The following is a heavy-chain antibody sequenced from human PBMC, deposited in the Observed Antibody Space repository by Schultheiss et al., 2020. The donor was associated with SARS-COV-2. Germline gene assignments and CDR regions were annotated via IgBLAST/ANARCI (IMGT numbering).Heavy chain of an antibody. CDR3: ARKSRLDY. Sequence: SCAASGFTFSNYEMNWVRQAPGKGLEWVSHISSSGNTINYADSVKGRFTISRDNAKSSITLHMNSLRAEDTAVYYCARKSRLDYWGQGTLVTVSS. D-gene: IGHD3-3*01. CDR1: GFTFSNYE. J-gene: IGHJ4*02. V-gene: IGHV3-48*03. CDR2: ISSSGNTI.